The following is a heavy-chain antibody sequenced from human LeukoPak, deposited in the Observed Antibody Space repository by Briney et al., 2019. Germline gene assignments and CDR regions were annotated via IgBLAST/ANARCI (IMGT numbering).Heavy chain of an antibody. J-gene: IGHJ6*03. V-gene: IGHV3-48*01. CDR3: AREFVLRFFEGYMDV. Sequence: GGSLRLSCAASGFTFSSYGMHWVRQAPGKGLEGVSYISSGRGTIYYADSVKGRFTISRDKAKNSLYLQMNSLRTEDTAVYYCAREFVLRFFEGYMDVWGKGTTVTVSS. CDR1: GFTFSSYG. D-gene: IGHD3-3*01. CDR2: ISSGRGTI.